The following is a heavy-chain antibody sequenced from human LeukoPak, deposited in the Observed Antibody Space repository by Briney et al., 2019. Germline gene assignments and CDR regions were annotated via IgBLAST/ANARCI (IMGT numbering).Heavy chain of an antibody. CDR3: ATARLGGCGGDCYSREDDYFDY. CDR1: GYTLTELS. V-gene: IGHV1-24*01. Sequence: ASVKVSCKVSGYTLTELSMHWVRQAPGKGLEWMGGFDPEDGETIYAQKFQGRVTMTEDTSTDTAYMELSSLRSEDTAVYYCATARLGGCGGDCYSREDDYFDYWGQGTLVTVSS. CDR2: FDPEDGET. D-gene: IGHD2-21*02. J-gene: IGHJ4*02.